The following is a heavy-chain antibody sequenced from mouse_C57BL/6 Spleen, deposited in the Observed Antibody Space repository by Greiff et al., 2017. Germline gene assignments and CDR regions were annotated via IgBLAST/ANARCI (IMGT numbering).Heavy chain of an antibody. CDR2: INPYNGGT. D-gene: IGHD2-1*01. CDR1: GYTFTDYY. V-gene: IGHV1-19*01. Sequence: VQLQQSGPVLVKPGASVKMSCKASGYTFTDYYMNWVKQSHGKSLEWIGVINPYNGGTSYNQKFKGKATLTVDKSSSTAYMELNSLTSEDSAVYYCARSRGYGNEGFAYWGQGTLVTVSA. CDR3: ARSRGYGNEGFAY. J-gene: IGHJ3*01.